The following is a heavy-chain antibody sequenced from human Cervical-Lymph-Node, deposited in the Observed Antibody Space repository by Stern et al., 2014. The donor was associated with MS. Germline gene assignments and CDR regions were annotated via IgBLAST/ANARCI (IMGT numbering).Heavy chain of an antibody. Sequence: VQLVESGPRLVKPSETLSLTCSVSGGSISSSDFFWGWIRQPPGKGLEYIGHITHCGPTSYNPPNKSRVPIPVDPSKTQSSLTLSPVSAADTAVYFCASGYCTSNSCYHNHAMDVWGQGTTVTVSS. CDR1: GGSISSSDFF. D-gene: IGHD2-2*03. CDR3: ASGYCTSNSCYHNHAMDV. CDR2: ITHCGPT. J-gene: IGHJ6*02. V-gene: IGHV4-39*01.